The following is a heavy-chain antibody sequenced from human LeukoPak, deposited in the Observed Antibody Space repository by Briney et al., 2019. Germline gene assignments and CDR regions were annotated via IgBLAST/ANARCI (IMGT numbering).Heavy chain of an antibody. J-gene: IGHJ4*02. CDR1: GFRFSNSW. Sequence: GGSLRLSCAASGFRFSNSWMYWVRQGPGKGPVWVSRMKTDGTRIEYADSVRGRFTISRDNAKSTLFLQMSSLRVEDTAVYYCARGADHGGSYYPDWGQGTRVTVSS. CDR3: ARGADHGGSYYPD. V-gene: IGHV3-74*01. CDR2: MKTDGTRI. D-gene: IGHD3-10*01.